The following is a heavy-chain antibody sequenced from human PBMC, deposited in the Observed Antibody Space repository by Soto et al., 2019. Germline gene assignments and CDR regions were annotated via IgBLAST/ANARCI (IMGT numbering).Heavy chain of an antibody. V-gene: IGHV5-51*01. CDR1: GYNFTNYW. Sequence: PGESLKISCKGSGYNFTNYWIAWVRQMPGKGLEWIGIIYPDDSDTRYSPSFQGQVTISADKSINTAYLQWSSLKASDTAMYYCARLQAAAGDNDLTFDYWGQGTLVTVSS. D-gene: IGHD6-13*01. CDR2: IYPDDSDT. J-gene: IGHJ4*02. CDR3: ARLQAAAGDNDLTFDY.